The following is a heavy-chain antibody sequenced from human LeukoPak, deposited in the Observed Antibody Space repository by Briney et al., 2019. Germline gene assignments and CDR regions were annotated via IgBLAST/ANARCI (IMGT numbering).Heavy chain of an antibody. CDR2: ISPDGSDT. CDR1: GYSFTSYW. Sequence: GESLKISCKGTGYSFTSYWIGWVRQMPGKGLEWMGIISPDGSDTRYSPSFQGQVTISADKSITTAYLQWSSLKASDTAMYYCARLTSSWSFDYWGQGTLVTVSS. CDR3: ARLTSSWSFDY. V-gene: IGHV5-51*01. J-gene: IGHJ4*02. D-gene: IGHD6-13*01.